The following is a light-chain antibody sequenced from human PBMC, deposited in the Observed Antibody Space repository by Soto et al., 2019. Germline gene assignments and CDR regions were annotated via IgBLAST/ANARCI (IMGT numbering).Light chain of an antibody. CDR2: GAS. CDR1: QSVSSN. Sequence: EIMMTHSPATLAVSPGERATFSCRASQSVSSNLAWYQQKAGQPPRLLIYGASARATGIRARFSGSGSGTEFTILISSLQSADFAVYYCQQYYDWPSLTFGGGTKVEIK. CDR3: QQYYDWPSLT. J-gene: IGKJ4*01. V-gene: IGKV3-15*01.